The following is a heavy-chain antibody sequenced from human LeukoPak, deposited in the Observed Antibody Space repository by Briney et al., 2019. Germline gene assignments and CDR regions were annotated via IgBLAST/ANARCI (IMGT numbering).Heavy chain of an antibody. Sequence: ASVKVSCKASGGTFSSYAISWVRQAPGEGLEWMGGIIPIFGTANYAQKFQGRVTITTDESTSTAYMELSSLRSEDTAVYYCATEQIAVAGIGFWFDPWGQGTLVTVSS. D-gene: IGHD6-19*01. CDR2: IIPIFGTA. V-gene: IGHV1-69*05. CDR1: GGTFSSYA. J-gene: IGHJ5*02. CDR3: ATEQIAVAGIGFWFDP.